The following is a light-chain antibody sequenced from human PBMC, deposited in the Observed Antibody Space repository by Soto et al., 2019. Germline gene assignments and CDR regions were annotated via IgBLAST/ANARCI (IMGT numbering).Light chain of an antibody. CDR2: LNSDGSH. V-gene: IGLV4-69*01. J-gene: IGLJ3*02. CDR1: SGHSSYA. Sequence: QPVLTQSPSASASLGPSVKLTCTLSSGHSSYAIAWHQQQPEKGPRYLMKLNSDGSHSKGDGIPDRFSGSSSGTERYLTISSLQSADEADYHCQTWGTAGVVGGGTKHTVL. CDR3: QTWGTAGV.